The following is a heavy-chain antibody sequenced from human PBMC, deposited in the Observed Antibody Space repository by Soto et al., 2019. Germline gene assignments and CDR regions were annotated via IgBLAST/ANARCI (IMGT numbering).Heavy chain of an antibody. D-gene: IGHD2-15*01. V-gene: IGHV3-30*18. J-gene: IGHJ4*02. CDR2: ISYDGSNK. CDR3: AKDYSLLDPVVVVAATGY. CDR1: GFTFSSYG. Sequence: QVQLVESGGGVVQPGRSLRLSCAASGFTFSSYGMHWVRQAPGKGLAWVAVISYDGSNKYYADSVKGRFTISRDNSKNTLYLQMNSLRAEDTAVYYCAKDYSLLDPVVVVAATGYWGQGTLVTVSS.